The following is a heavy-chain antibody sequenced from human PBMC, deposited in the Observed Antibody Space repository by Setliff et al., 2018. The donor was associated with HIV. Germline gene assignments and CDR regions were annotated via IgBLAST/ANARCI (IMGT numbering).Heavy chain of an antibody. CDR2: IYYSGTT. CDR3: ASSTRKSFDFWTDSRTTYPPYYFDY. Sequence: KTSETLSLTCSVSGASVVSGGYYWSWIRQHPEKGLGWIGYIYYSGTTTYNPSLRSRVTISLDTSLNQFSLKVNSVTAADTAVYYCASSTRKSFDFWTDSRTTYPPYYFDYWGQGTLVTVSS. D-gene: IGHD3-3*01. V-gene: IGHV4-31*03. J-gene: IGHJ4*02. CDR1: GASVVSGGYY.